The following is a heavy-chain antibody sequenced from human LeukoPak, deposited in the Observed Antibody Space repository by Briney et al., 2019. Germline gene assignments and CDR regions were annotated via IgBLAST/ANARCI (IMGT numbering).Heavy chain of an antibody. Sequence: GGSLRLSCAASGFTFSNYGMHWVRLAPGKGLEWVAVISYDGSNKYYADSVKGRLTISRDNSKNTLYLQMNSLRAEDTAVYYCAQGTSFDYWGQGTLVTVSS. CDR1: GFTFSNYG. CDR2: ISYDGSNK. CDR3: AQGTSFDY. D-gene: IGHD2-2*01. V-gene: IGHV3-30*18. J-gene: IGHJ4*02.